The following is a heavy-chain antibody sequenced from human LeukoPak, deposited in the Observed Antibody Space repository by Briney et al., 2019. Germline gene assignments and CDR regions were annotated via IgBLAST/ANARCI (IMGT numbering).Heavy chain of an antibody. J-gene: IGHJ4*02. D-gene: IGHD2-2*01. CDR2: INPNSGGT. CDR3: VRGYCSSTSCEYYFDY. V-gene: IGHV1-2*06. Sequence: ALVKVSCKASGYTFTDNYMHWVRQAPGQGLEWMGRINPNSGGTNYAQKFRGRVTMTRDTSINTAYMELSRLRSDDTAAYYCVRGYCSSTSCEYYFDYWGQGTLVTVSS. CDR1: GYTFTDNY.